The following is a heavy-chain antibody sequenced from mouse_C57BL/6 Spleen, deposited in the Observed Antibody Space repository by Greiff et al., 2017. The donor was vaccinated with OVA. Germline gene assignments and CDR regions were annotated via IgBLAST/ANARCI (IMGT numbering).Heavy chain of an antibody. CDR3: TYYSNGWYFDV. CDR1: GFNIKDDY. D-gene: IGHD2-5*01. V-gene: IGHV14-4*01. CDR2: IDPENGDT. Sequence: VQLQQSGAELVRPGASVKLSCTASGFNIKDDYMHWVKQRPEQGLEWIGWIDPENGDTEYASKFQGKATITADTSSNTAYLQLSSLTSEDTAVYYCTYYSNGWYFDVWGTGTTVTVSS. J-gene: IGHJ1*03.